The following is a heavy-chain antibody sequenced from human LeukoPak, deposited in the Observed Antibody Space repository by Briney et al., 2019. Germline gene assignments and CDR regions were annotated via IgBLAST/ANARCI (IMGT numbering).Heavy chain of an antibody. CDR2: INWNGGTT. J-gene: IGHJ4*02. Sequence: GGSLRLSCAASGFTFNDYGMSWVRQGPGKGLEWVSGINWNGGTTGYADSVRGRFTFSRDNAKNSLYLQMNSLRAEDTALYYCARDKHYYDSSNYVWGQGTLVTVSS. V-gene: IGHV3-20*04. CDR1: GFTFNDYG. D-gene: IGHD3-22*01. CDR3: ARDKHYYDSSNYV.